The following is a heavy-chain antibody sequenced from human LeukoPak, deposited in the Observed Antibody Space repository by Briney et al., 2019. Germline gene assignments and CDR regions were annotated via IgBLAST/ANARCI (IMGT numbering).Heavy chain of an antibody. Sequence: ASVTISCKASGYTFFTAYHMHWVRQAPGQGLEWMGVINPRGGATTYAQKFQGRVTMTTDTSTSTVYMQLSSLRSEDTAVYYCARLAAPATSSDYWGQGTLVTVSS. D-gene: IGHD6-13*01. CDR2: INPRGGAT. CDR3: ARLAAPATSSDY. V-gene: IGHV1-46*01. CDR1: GYTFFTAYH. J-gene: IGHJ4*02.